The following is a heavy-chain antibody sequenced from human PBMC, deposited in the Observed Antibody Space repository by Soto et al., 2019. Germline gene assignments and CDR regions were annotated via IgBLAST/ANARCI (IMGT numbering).Heavy chain of an antibody. Sequence: QVQLVQSGAEVKKPGSSVKVSCKASGGTFSSYAISWVRQAPGQGLEGMGGIIPIFGTANYAQKFQGRVTITADESTSTAYMELSSLRSEDTAVYYCARGGLGYCSGGSCYTDDAFDIWGQGTMVTVSS. CDR1: GGTFSSYA. CDR3: ARGGLGYCSGGSCYTDDAFDI. CDR2: IIPIFGTA. J-gene: IGHJ3*02. D-gene: IGHD2-15*01. V-gene: IGHV1-69*01.